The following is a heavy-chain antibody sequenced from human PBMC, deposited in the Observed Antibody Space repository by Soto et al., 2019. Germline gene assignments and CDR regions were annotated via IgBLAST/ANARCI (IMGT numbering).Heavy chain of an antibody. CDR2: IYYSGST. CDR1: GCSISSGGYY. V-gene: IGHV4-31*03. D-gene: IGHD2-15*01. Sequence: PSETLSLTCTVSGCSISSGGYYWSWIRQHPGKGLEWIGYIYYSGSTYYNPSLKSRVTISVDTSKNQFSLKLSSVTAADTAVYYCARSPLIVVVVAAKSIWFDPWGQGTLVTVSS. J-gene: IGHJ5*02. CDR3: ARSPLIVVVVAAKSIWFDP.